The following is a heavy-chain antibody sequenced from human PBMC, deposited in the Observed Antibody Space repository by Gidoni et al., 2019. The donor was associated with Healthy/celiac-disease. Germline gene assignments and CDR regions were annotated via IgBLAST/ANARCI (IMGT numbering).Heavy chain of an antibody. D-gene: IGHD3-3*01. V-gene: IGHV3-15*01. CDR3: TTDNPFWSGYRDAFDI. J-gene: IGHJ3*02. CDR2: IKSKTDGGTT. Sequence: EVQLVESGGGLVKPGGSLRLSCAASGFTFSNAWMSWVRQAPGKGLEWVGRIKSKTDGGTTDYAAPVKGRFTISRDDSKNTLYLQMNSLKTEDTAVYYCTTDNPFWSGYRDAFDICGQGTMVTVSS. CDR1: GFTFSNAW.